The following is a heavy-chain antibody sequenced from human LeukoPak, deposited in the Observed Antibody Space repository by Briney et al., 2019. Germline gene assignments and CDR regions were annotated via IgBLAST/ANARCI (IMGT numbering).Heavy chain of an antibody. Sequence: PSGTLSLTCAVYGGSFSGYYWSWIRQPPGKGLEWIGEINHSGSTNYNPSLKSRVTISVGTSKNQFSLKLSSVTAADTAVYYCARGPLYYYGSGSYLVYFDYWGQGTLVTVSS. CDR1: GGSFSGYY. D-gene: IGHD3-10*01. J-gene: IGHJ4*02. CDR3: ARGPLYYYGSGSYLVYFDY. V-gene: IGHV4-34*01. CDR2: INHSGST.